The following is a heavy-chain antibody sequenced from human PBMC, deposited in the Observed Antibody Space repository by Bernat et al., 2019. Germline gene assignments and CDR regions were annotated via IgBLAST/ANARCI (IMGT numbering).Heavy chain of an antibody. V-gene: IGHV2-70*15. J-gene: IGHJ4*02. CDR3: PRIRGGDDYGDYGIDY. CDR1: GFSLSTSGMC. CDR2: IDWDDDK. Sequence: QVTLRESGPALVKPTQTLTLTCTFSGFSLSTSGMCVSWIHQPPGKALEWLARIDWDDDKYYSTSLKTRLTISKDTSKNQVVLTMTNMDPVDTATYYCPRIRGGDDYGDYGIDYWGQGTLVTVSS. D-gene: IGHD4-17*01.